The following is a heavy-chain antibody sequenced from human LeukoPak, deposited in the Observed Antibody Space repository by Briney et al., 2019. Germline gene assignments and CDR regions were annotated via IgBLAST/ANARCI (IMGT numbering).Heavy chain of an antibody. CDR2: ISGSGGST. J-gene: IGHJ4*02. Sequence: GVSLRLSCAASGFTFSSYAMSWVRQAPGKGLEWVSAISGSGGSTYYADSVKGRFTISRDNSKNTLYLQMNSLRAEDTAVYYCAKEGPNRGVVVPAAIPAGYYWGQGTLVTVSS. CDR3: AKEGPNRGVVVPAAIPAGYY. D-gene: IGHD2-2*01. V-gene: IGHV3-23*01. CDR1: GFTFSSYA.